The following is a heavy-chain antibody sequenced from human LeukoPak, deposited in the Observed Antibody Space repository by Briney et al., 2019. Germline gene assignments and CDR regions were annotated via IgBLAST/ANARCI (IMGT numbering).Heavy chain of an antibody. CDR1: GFTFSSYA. V-gene: IGHV3-23*01. J-gene: IGHJ4*02. D-gene: IGHD6-6*01. CDR2: ISGSGGST. CDR3: ARGYSSSSWSLFNY. Sequence: PGGSLRLSCAASGFTFSSYAMSWVRQAPGKGLEWVSAISGSGGSTYYADSVKGRFTISRDNSKNTLYLQMNSLRAEDKAVYYWARGYSSSSWSLFNYGGQGPLVPVSP.